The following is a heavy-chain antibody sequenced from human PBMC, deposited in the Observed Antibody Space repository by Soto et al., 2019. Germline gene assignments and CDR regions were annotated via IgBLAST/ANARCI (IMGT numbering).Heavy chain of an antibody. CDR1: GGSFSGYY. CDR2: INHSGST. D-gene: IGHD3-22*01. Sequence: SETLSLTCAVYGGSFSGYYWSWIRQPPGKGLEWIGEINHSGSTNYNPSLKSRVTISVDTSKNQFSLKLSSVTAADTAAYYCARGPSGSSGYYYYYYYYGMDVWGQGTTVTVSS. CDR3: ARGPSGSSGYYYYYYYYGMDV. V-gene: IGHV4-34*01. J-gene: IGHJ6*02.